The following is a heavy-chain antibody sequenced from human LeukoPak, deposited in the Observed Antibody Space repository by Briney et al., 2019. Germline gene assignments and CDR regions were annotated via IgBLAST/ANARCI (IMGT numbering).Heavy chain of an antibody. CDR3: ARGGGRGFDY. Sequence: SETLSLTCAVYGGSFSGYYWSWIRQPPGKGLEWIGEINHSGSTNYNPSLKSRVTISVDTSKNQFSLKLSSVTAADTAVYYCARGGGRGFDYWGQGTLVTASS. V-gene: IGHV4-34*01. CDR2: INHSGST. J-gene: IGHJ4*02. CDR1: GGSFSGYY. D-gene: IGHD3-16*01.